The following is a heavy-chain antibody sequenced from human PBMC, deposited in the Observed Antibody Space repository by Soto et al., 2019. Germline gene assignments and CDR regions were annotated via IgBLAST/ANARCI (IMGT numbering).Heavy chain of an antibody. D-gene: IGHD1-20*01. Sequence: PSETLSLTCTVSGDSISSYSWSWIRQPPGKGLEWIGNIHYNGNTKYSPSLKSRVTISVDTSKNQFSLKLSSVTAADTAVYYCARYKSNYYYGMDVWGQGTTVT. CDR2: IHYNGNT. J-gene: IGHJ6*02. CDR1: GDSISSYS. CDR3: ARYKSNYYYGMDV. V-gene: IGHV4-59*01.